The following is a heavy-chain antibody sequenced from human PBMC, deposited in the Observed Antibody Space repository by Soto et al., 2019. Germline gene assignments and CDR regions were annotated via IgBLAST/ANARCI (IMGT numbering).Heavy chain of an antibody. J-gene: IGHJ6*02. V-gene: IGHV3-48*02. Sequence: GGSLRLSCAASGFTFSSYSMNWVRQAPGKGLEWVSYISSSSSTIYYADSVKGRFTISRDNAKNSLYLQMNSLRDEDTAVYYCARDPITMVRGVPLLLGGYYYGMDVWGQGTTVTVSS. CDR2: ISSSSSTI. D-gene: IGHD3-10*01. CDR1: GFTFSSYS. CDR3: ARDPITMVRGVPLLLGGYYYGMDV.